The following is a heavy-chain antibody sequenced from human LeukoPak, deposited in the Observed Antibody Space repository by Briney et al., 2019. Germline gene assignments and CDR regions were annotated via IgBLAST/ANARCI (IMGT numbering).Heavy chain of an antibody. V-gene: IGHV1-2*02. D-gene: IGHD1-26*01. CDR1: GYTFTDYY. CDR2: INPNSGGT. CDR3: ARVPAGGIVGI. J-gene: IGHJ3*02. Sequence: ASVKVSCKASGYTFTDYYMHWVRQAPGQGLEWMGWINPNSGGTNYAQKFQGRVTMTRDTSISTGYMDLSRPRSDDTAVYYRARVPAGGIVGIWGQGTVVTVSS.